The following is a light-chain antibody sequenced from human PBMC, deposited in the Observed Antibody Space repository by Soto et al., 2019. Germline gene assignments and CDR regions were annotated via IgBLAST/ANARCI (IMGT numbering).Light chain of an antibody. CDR3: QQSYSTLSLT. CDR2: AAS. V-gene: IGKV1-39*01. Sequence: DVQMTQSPSSLSASVGDRVTITCRASQSISSYLNWYQQKQGKAPKLLIYAASSLQSGVPPRFSGNGPGTDFTLTISSLQPEDFATYYCQQSYSTLSLTCGGGTKVEIK. J-gene: IGKJ4*01. CDR1: QSISSY.